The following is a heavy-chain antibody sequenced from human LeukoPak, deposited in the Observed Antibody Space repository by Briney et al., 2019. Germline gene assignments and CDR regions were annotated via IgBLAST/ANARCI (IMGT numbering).Heavy chain of an antibody. CDR2: ISGSGGST. Sequence: PGGSLRLSCAASGFTFSSYAMNWVRQAPGKGLEWVSAISGSGGSTYYADSVKGRFTISRDNSKNTLHLQMNSLRAEDTAVYYCASKRVRGYYDYWGQGTLVTVSS. V-gene: IGHV3-23*01. CDR1: GFTFSSYA. CDR3: ASKRVRGYYDY. J-gene: IGHJ4*02. D-gene: IGHD3-22*01.